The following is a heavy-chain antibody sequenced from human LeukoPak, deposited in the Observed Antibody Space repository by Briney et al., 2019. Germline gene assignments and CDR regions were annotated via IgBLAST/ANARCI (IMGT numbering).Heavy chain of an antibody. CDR3: ARGFLMVYAPFRFDY. D-gene: IGHD2-8*01. V-gene: IGHV4-34*01. J-gene: IGHJ4*02. CDR2: INHSGTT. Sequence: PSETLSLTCAVYAGSFSGYYWGWIRQPPGKGLEWIGEINHSGTTNYNTSLKSRVTISVDTSKIQFSLKLSSVTAADTAVYYCARGFLMVYAPFRFDYWGQGTLVTVSS. CDR1: AGSFSGYY.